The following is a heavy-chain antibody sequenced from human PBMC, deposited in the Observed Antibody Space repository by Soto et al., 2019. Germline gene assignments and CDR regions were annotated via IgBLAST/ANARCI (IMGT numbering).Heavy chain of an antibody. CDR3: AAELGFGKLSDV. CDR2: IIPLFGTT. V-gene: IGHV1-69*01. CDR1: GDTFKNCV. Sequence: QVQVVQSGVEVRRPGSSVKVSCKASGDTFKNCVISWVRQAPGQGLEWMGGIIPLFGTTDFAQRFQGRLIITTDESTTTAYMELSRLRSEDTATYYCAAELGFGKLSDVWGQGTTVIVSS. J-gene: IGHJ6*02. D-gene: IGHD3-10*01.